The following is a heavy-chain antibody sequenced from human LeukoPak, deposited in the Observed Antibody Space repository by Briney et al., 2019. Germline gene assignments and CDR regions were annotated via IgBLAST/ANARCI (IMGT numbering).Heavy chain of an antibody. CDR1: GGTFSSYA. V-gene: IGHV1-69*13. CDR3: ARVRGSGSHIWSGAFDI. CDR2: IIPIFGTA. Sequence: SVKVSCKASGGTFSSYATSWVRQAPGQGLEWMGGIIPIFGTANYAQEFQGRVTITADESTSTAYMELSSLRSEDTAVYYCARVRGSGSHIWSGAFDIWGQGTMVTVSS. J-gene: IGHJ3*02. D-gene: IGHD3-10*01.